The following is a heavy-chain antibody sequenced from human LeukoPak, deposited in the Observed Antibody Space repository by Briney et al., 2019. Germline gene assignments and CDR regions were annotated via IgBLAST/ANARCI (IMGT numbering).Heavy chain of an antibody. CDR1: GFTFSSNK. CDR2: ISGSGSTI. D-gene: IGHD1-26*01. Sequence: PGCSLTLSCSACGFTFSSNKIKWVHQAPGKGLEWVSSISGSGSTIYYADSVKGRFTISRDNARNSLYLQMNSLIAEDTAVYYCARARSHWGQGTLVTVS. CDR3: ARARSH. V-gene: IGHV3-48*03. J-gene: IGHJ4*02.